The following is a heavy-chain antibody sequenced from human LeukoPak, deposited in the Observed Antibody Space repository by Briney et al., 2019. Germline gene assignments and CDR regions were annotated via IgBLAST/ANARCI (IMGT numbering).Heavy chain of an antibody. CDR2: ISSSSSYI. V-gene: IGHV3-21*01. CDR1: GFTFSSYS. Sequence: GGSLRLSCAASGFTFSSYSMNWFRQAPEKGLEWVSSISSSSSYIYYADSVKGRFTISRDNAKNSLYLQMNSLRAEDTAVYYCAPRGDDYVWGSYRPNNWFNPWGQGTLVTVSS. CDR3: APRGDDYVWGSYRPNNWFNP. D-gene: IGHD3-16*02. J-gene: IGHJ5*02.